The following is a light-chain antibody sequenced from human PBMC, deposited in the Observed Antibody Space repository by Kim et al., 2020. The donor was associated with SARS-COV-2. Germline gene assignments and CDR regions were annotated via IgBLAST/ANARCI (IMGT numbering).Light chain of an antibody. CDR2: QDS. V-gene: IGLV3-1*01. Sequence: SYELTQPPSVPVSPGQTASITCSGDKLGDKYACWYQQKPGQSPVLVIYQDSKRPSGIPERFSGSNSGNTATLTISGTQAMDEADYYCQAWDSSAVVFGGGTQLTDL. CDR3: QAWDSSAVV. J-gene: IGLJ2*01. CDR1: KLGDKY.